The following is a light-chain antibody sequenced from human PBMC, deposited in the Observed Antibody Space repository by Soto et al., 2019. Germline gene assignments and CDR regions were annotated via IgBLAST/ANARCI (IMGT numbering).Light chain of an antibody. J-gene: IGKJ4*01. CDR1: QSVSSY. V-gene: IGKV3-11*01. CDR3: QQRRNWPPAVT. Sequence: EIVLTQSPATLSLSPGERATLSCRASQSVSSYLAWYHQKPGQAPRLLIYDASNRATGIPARFSGSGSGTDFTLTISSLEPEDFAVYYCQQRRNWPPAVTFGRGTKVDIK. CDR2: DAS.